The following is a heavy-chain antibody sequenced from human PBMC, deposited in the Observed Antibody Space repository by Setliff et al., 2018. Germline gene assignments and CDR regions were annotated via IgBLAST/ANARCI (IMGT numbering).Heavy chain of an antibody. CDR1: GYTFTSYY. J-gene: IGHJ4*02. CDR3: ARDRAIVVVTATGTLNY. D-gene: IGHD2-21*02. V-gene: IGHV1-46*01. Sequence: ASVKVSCKASGYTFTSYYMHWVRQAPGQGLEWMGIINPSGGSTSYAQKFQGRVTVTRDTSTSTVYMELSSLRSEDTAVYYCARDRAIVVVTATGTLNYWGQGTLVTVSS. CDR2: INPSGGST.